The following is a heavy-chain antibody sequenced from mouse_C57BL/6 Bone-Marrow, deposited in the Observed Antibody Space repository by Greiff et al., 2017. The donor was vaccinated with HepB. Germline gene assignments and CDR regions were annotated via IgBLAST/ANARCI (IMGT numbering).Heavy chain of an antibody. CDR1: GFSFNTYA. D-gene: IGHD1-1*01. Sequence: EVQLVESGGGLVQPKGSLKLSCAASGFSFNTYAMNWVRQAPGKGLEWVARIRSKSNNYATYYADSVKDRFTISRDDSESMLYLQMNNLKTEDTAMYYCVRHENYGSSHYYAMDYWGQGTSVTVSS. CDR3: VRHENYGSSHYYAMDY. J-gene: IGHJ4*01. V-gene: IGHV10-1*01. CDR2: IRSKSNNYAT.